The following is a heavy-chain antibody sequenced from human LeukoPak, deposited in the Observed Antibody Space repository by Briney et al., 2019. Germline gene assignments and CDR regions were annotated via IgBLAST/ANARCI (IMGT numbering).Heavy chain of an antibody. CDR2: INPSGGST. D-gene: IGHD3-10*01. CDR3: ARDTYYYSSGSYLDV. CDR1: GYTFTSYY. Sequence: ASVKVSCKASGYTFTSYYMHWVRQAPGQGLEWMGIINPSGGSTSYAQKFQGRVTMTRDMSTSTVYMDLRSLRSDDTAVYYCARDTYYYSSGSYLDVWGKGTTVTISS. J-gene: IGHJ6*04. V-gene: IGHV1-46*01.